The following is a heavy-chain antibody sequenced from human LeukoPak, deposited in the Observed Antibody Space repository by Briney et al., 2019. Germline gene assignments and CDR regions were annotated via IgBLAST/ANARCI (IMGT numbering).Heavy chain of an antibody. J-gene: IGHJ6*03. CDR3: ARVGRVSIYPSYMDV. V-gene: IGHV3-30*04. CDR2: ISHDGRDT. CDR1: GFTFSTFP. Sequence: PGGSLRLSCEASGFTFSTFPMHWVRQTPDKRLEWVAVISHDGRDTYYADSVKGRFTISRDNSKNTLYLQMNSLSPEDTAVVYCARVGRVSIYPSYMDVWGKGTTDIVSS. D-gene: IGHD6-6*01.